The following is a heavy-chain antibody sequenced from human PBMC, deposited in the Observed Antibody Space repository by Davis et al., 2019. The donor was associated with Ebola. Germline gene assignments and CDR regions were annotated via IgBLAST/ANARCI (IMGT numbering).Heavy chain of an antibody. J-gene: IGHJ5*02. D-gene: IGHD2-15*01. CDR2: MNPNSGNT. Sequence: AASVKVSCKASGYTFTSYDINWVRQATGQGLEWMGWMNPNSGNTGYAQKFQGRVTMTRNTSISTAYMELSSLRSDDTAVYYCAREFTQDIVVVVAAGGNWFDPWGQGTLVTVSS. CDR1: GYTFTSYD. CDR3: AREFTQDIVVVVAAGGNWFDP. V-gene: IGHV1-8*01.